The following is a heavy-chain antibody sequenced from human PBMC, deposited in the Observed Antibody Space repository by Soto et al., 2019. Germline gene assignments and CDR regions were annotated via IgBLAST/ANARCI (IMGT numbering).Heavy chain of an antibody. Sequence: EVPLLESGGGLVQPGGSLRLSCVVSGFTFSSYAMSWVRQAPGKGLEWVSTISGSLGSTYYADSVQGRFTISRDNSKNTLYLQMDSLRAEDTAVYYCASRSATVLSLTYWGPGTQVTVSS. CDR2: ISGSLGST. CDR3: ASRSATVLSLTY. J-gene: IGHJ4*02. D-gene: IGHD4-17*01. V-gene: IGHV3-23*01. CDR1: GFTFSSYA.